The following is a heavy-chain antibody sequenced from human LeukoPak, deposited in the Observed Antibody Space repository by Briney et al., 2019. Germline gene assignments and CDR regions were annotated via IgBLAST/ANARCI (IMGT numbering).Heavy chain of an antibody. D-gene: IGHD5-12*01. CDR3: AKPSPRLIVATIGGDY. V-gene: IGHV3-23*01. J-gene: IGHJ4*02. CDR1: GFTFSSYA. CDR2: ISATGGTT. Sequence: PGGSLRLSCAASGFTFSSYAMSWVRQAPGKGLQWVSGISATGGTTFYADSVKGRFTISRDNSKNTLYLQMNSLRAEDTAVYYCAKPSPRLIVATIGGDYWGQGTLVTVSS.